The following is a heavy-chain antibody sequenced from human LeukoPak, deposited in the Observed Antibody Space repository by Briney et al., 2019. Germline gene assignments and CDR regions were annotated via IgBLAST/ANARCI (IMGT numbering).Heavy chain of an antibody. CDR1: GLTFSSYA. CDR2: TSGSGGST. Sequence: PGGSLRLSCAASGLTFSSYAMSWVRQAPGKGLEWVSATSGSGGSTYRADSVKARFTISRDNSKNTLYLQMKSLRAEDTAVYYCANLKVWGPTLRYFPWLWTDAFDIWGQGTMVTVSS. V-gene: IGHV3-23*01. D-gene: IGHD3-9*01. J-gene: IGHJ3*02. CDR3: ANLKVWGPTLRYFPWLWTDAFDI.